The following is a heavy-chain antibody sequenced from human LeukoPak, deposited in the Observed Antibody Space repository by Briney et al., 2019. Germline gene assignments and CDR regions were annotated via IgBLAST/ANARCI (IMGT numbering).Heavy chain of an antibody. CDR2: ISSDGSNK. V-gene: IGHV3-30*18. CDR1: GFTFSNYA. J-gene: IGHJ4*02. Sequence: GGSLRLSCATSGFTFSNYAVSWVRQAPGKGLEWVALISSDGSNKYYADSVKGRYTISRDNSKNTLYLQMNSLRAEDTAVYYCAKDRVLDYWGQGTLVTVSS. CDR3: AKDRVLDY.